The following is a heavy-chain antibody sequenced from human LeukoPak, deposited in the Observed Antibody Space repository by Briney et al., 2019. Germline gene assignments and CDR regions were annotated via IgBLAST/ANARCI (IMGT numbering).Heavy chain of an antibody. Sequence: SETLSLTCTVSGGSISSGGYYWSWIRQHPGKGLEWIGYIYYSGSTYYNPSLKSRVTISVDTSKNQFSLKLSSVTAADTAVYYCARAPQQLRRDRPFDYWGQGTLVTVSS. V-gene: IGHV4-31*03. CDR3: ARAPQQLRRDRPFDY. CDR2: IYYSGST. D-gene: IGHD6-13*01. J-gene: IGHJ4*02. CDR1: GGSISSGGYY.